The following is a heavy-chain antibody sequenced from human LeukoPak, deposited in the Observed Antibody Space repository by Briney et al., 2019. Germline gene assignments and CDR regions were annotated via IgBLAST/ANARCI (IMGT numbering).Heavy chain of an antibody. CDR1: GFTFSSYA. V-gene: IGHV3-53*01. CDR2: IYSDNT. CDR3: AREGYGSGSYYSQEYYYYMDV. D-gene: IGHD3-10*01. J-gene: IGHJ6*03. Sequence: GGSLRLSCAASGFTFSSYAMSWVRQAPGKGLEWVSFIYSDNTHYSDSVKGRFTISRDNSKNTLYLQMNSLRAEDTAVYYCAREGYGSGSYYSQEYYYYMDVWGKGTTVTISS.